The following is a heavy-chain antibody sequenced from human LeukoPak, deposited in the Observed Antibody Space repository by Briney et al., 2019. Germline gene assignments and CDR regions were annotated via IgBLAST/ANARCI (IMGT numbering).Heavy chain of an antibody. D-gene: IGHD2-2*01. CDR3: ARDSRIVVVPAALYYYYYGMDV. J-gene: IGHJ6*02. Sequence: PGGSLRLSCAASGFTFSDYYMSWIRQAPGKGLEWVSYISSSGSTIYYADSVKGRFTISRDNAKNSLYLQMNSLRAEDTAVYYCARDSRIVVVPAALYYYYYGMDVWGQGTTVTVSS. V-gene: IGHV3-11*01. CDR1: GFTFSDYY. CDR2: ISSSGSTI.